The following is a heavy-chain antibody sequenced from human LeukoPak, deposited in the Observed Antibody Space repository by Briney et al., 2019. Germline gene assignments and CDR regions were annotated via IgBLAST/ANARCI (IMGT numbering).Heavy chain of an antibody. CDR1: GFTFSSYS. CDR3: TTFSLMTTVGDYGMDV. Sequence: KSGGSLRLSCAASGFTFSSYSMSWVRQAPGKGLEWVGRIKSKTDGGTTDDAAPVKGRFTISRDDSKNTLYLQMNSLKSEDTAVYYCTTFSLMTTVGDYGMDVWGQGTTVTVSS. J-gene: IGHJ6*02. CDR2: IKSKTDGGTT. D-gene: IGHD4-23*01. V-gene: IGHV3-15*01.